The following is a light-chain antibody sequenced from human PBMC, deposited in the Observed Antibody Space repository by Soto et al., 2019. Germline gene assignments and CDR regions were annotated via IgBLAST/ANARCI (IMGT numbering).Light chain of an antibody. J-gene: IGKJ3*01. CDR1: QSITNW. Sequence: DIQMTQSPSTLSASVGDRVTITCRASQSITNWLAWYQQKPGKAPKLLVYDASSLESVVPSRFSGSGSGTEFTLTISSLQPDDFATYYCQQYNSYSPLTFGRGTKVDIK. CDR3: QQYNSYSPLT. CDR2: DAS. V-gene: IGKV1-5*01.